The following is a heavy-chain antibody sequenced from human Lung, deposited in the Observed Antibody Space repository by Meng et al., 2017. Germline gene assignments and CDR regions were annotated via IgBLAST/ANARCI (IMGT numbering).Heavy chain of an antibody. V-gene: IGHV1-2*06. J-gene: IGHJ4*02. Sequence: VQLVQSGAEVKKPGASVKVSCKPSGYNFPDDWLHWVRRAPGQGLEWMGRIDPKSGDTHYAQRFQGRVTMTGDTSISTAYMELSGLRSDDTAMYYCARDEDISAAGKLFGDYWGQGTLVTVSS. D-gene: IGHD6-13*01. CDR3: ARDEDISAAGKLFGDY. CDR2: IDPKSGDT. CDR1: GYNFPDDW.